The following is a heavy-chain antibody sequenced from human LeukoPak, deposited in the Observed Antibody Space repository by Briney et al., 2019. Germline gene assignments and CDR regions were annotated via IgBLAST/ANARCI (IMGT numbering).Heavy chain of an antibody. J-gene: IGHJ4*02. CDR3: ATAREGLRAMVPLVY. Sequence: GASVKVSCKASGYTFTSYGISWVRQAPGQGLEWMGWISAYNGNTNYAQKFQGRVTMTEDTSTDTAYMELSSLRSEDTAVYYCATAREGLRAMVPLVYWGQGTLVTVSS. CDR2: ISAYNGNT. CDR1: GYTFTSYG. V-gene: IGHV1-18*01. D-gene: IGHD5-18*01.